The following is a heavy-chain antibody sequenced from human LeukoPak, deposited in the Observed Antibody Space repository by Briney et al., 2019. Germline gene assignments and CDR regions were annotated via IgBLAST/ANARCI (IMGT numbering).Heavy chain of an antibody. CDR2: IYYSGST. J-gene: IGHJ4*02. V-gene: IGHV4-39*01. CDR1: GGSISSSSYY. CDR3: ASIYGPGSYPFDY. D-gene: IGHD3-10*01. Sequence: SETLSLTCTVSGGSISSSSYYWGWIRQPPGKGLEWIGSIYYSGSTYYNPSLKSRVTISVDTSKNQFSLKLSSVTAADTAVYYCASIYGPGSYPFDYWGQGTLVTVSS.